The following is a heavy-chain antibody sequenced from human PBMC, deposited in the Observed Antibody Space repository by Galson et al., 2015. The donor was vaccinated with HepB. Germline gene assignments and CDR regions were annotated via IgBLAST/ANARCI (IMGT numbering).Heavy chain of an antibody. CDR3: AKEIPHDSGFVTIDY. CDR1: GFTFGGFA. J-gene: IGHJ4*02. CDR2: IDTGGHT. Sequence: SLRLSCATSGFTFGGFAMSWFRQAPGKGLEWVSAIDTGGHTYYADSVRGRFTISRDNSKNTLYLQMSSLRADDTAAYYCAKEIPHDSGFVTIDYWGLGTLVTVSS. D-gene: IGHD3-22*01. V-gene: IGHV3-23*01.